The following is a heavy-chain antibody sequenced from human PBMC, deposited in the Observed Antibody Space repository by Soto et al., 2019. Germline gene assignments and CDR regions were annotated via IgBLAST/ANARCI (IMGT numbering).Heavy chain of an antibody. CDR3: AKALRLDGSGTYHIFYY. J-gene: IGHJ4*02. D-gene: IGHD3-10*01. V-gene: IGHV3-23*01. CDR1: GFTFSSYA. CDR2: VSGSGGTT. Sequence: GGSLRLSCAASGFTFSSYAMSLVRQAPGKGLECVSVVSGSGGTTYYADSVKGRFTISRDNSKNALYLQMNSLRGEDTAVYYCAKALRLDGSGTYHIFYYWGQGTLVTVSS.